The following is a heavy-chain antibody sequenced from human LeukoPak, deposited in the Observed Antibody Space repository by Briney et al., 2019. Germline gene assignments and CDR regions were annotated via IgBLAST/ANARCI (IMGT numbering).Heavy chain of an antibody. D-gene: IGHD5-18*01. CDR1: GLTFRNYW. J-gene: IGHJ4*02. V-gene: IGHV3-15*01. CDR3: AHRDTTMVRVDY. CDR2: IKSKTDGGTT. Sequence: GGSLRLSCAASGLTFRNYWMSWVRQAPGKGLVWVGRIKSKTDGGTTDYAAPVKGRFTISRDDSKNTLYLQMNSLTTEDTAVYFCAHRDTTMVRVDYWGQGTLVTVSS.